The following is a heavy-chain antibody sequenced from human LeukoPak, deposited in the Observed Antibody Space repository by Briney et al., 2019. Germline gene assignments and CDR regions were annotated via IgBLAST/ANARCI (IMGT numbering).Heavy chain of an antibody. Sequence: PSETLSLTCTVSGGSVSSGSYYWSWIRQLPGKGLEWIGYIYYSGSTNYNPSLKSRVTISVDTSKNQFSLKLSSVTAADTAVYYCARTYYYYYDSSGYYARRYYFDYWGQGTLVTVSS. D-gene: IGHD3-22*01. V-gene: IGHV4-61*01. CDR1: GGSVSSGSYY. J-gene: IGHJ4*02. CDR3: ARTYYYYYDSSGYYARRYYFDY. CDR2: IYYSGST.